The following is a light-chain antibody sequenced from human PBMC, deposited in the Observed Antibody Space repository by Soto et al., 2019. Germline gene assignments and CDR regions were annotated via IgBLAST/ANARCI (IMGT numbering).Light chain of an antibody. CDR3: CSYAGSYTLV. CDR1: SSDVGGYNY. V-gene: IGLV2-11*01. J-gene: IGLJ1*01. Sequence: QSVLTQPRSVSGSPGPSVTISCTGTSSDVGGYNYVSWYQQHPGKAPKLMIYDVSKRPSGVPDRFSGSKSGNTASLTISGLQAEDEADYYCCSYAGSYTLVFGTGTKRTVL. CDR2: DVS.